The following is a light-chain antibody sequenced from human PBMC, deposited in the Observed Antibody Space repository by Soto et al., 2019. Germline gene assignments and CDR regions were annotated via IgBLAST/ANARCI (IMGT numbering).Light chain of an antibody. CDR3: QQRSNWPPIP. CDR2: DAS. V-gene: IGKV3-11*01. J-gene: IGKJ5*01. Sequence: EAGLTQSPATLSLSTGERATLSCRASQSVSSYLAWYQQKPGQAPRLLIYDASNRATGIPARFSGSGSGTDFTLTISSLEPEDFAVYYCQQRSNWPPIPFGQGTRLEIK. CDR1: QSVSSY.